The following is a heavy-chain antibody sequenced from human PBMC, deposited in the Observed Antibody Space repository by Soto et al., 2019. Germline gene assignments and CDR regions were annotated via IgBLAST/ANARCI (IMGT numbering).Heavy chain of an antibody. CDR3: ARESGEYGAAFDI. CDR1: GFTFSSYS. CDR2: ISSSSSTI. J-gene: IGHJ3*02. D-gene: IGHD4-17*01. Sequence: VQLVESGGGLVQPGGSLRLSCAASGFTFSSYSMNWVRQAPGKGLEWVSKISSSSSTIYYADSVKGRFTISRDNAKNSLYLQMNSLRAEDTAVFYCARESGEYGAAFDIWGQGTMVTVSS. V-gene: IGHV3-48*01.